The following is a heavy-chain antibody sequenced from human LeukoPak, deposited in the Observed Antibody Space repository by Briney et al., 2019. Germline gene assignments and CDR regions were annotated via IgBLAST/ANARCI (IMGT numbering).Heavy chain of an antibody. Sequence: PGGSLRLSCAASGFTFSTYAMHWVRQAPGKGLEWVAFIRYDGSNKYYADSVKGRFTISRDNSKNTLYLQMNSLRAEDTAVYYCAKCVDTAMAYYYYYGMDVWGQGTTVTVSS. CDR1: GFTFSTYA. J-gene: IGHJ6*02. D-gene: IGHD5-18*01. CDR2: IRYDGSNK. CDR3: AKCVDTAMAYYYYYGMDV. V-gene: IGHV3-30*02.